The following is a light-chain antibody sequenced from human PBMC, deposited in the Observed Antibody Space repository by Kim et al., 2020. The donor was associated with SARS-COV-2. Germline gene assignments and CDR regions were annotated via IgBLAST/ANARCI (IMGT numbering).Light chain of an antibody. J-gene: IGKJ5*01. CDR2: GAS. Sequence: PGERATLSCRARQSVSNTYLAWYQQKPGQAPRLLIYGASRRATGIPDRFSGSGSGTDFTLTISRLEPEDFAVYYCQQYGKSLVITFGQGTRLEIK. CDR3: QQYGKSLVIT. V-gene: IGKV3-20*01. CDR1: QSVSNTY.